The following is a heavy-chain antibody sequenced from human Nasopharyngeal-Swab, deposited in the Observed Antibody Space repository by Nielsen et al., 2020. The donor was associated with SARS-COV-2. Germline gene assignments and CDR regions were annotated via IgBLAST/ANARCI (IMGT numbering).Heavy chain of an antibody. CDR2: IYHSGST. D-gene: IGHD6-6*01. J-gene: IGHJ4*02. V-gene: IGHV4-59*08. CDR1: GGSISSYY. CDR3: ARSRRTSYSSSYYFDY. Sequence: SETLSLTCTVSGGSISSYYWSWIRQPPGKGLEWIGYIYHSGSTNYNPSLKSRVTISVDTSKNQFSLKLSSVTAADTAVYYCARSRRTSYSSSYYFDYWGQGTLVTVSS.